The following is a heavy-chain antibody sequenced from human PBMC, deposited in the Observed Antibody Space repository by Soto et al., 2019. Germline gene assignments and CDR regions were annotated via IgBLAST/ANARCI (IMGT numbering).Heavy chain of an antibody. CDR1: GGTFSSYA. CDR2: IIPIFGTA. D-gene: IGHD2-15*01. Sequence: QVQLVQSGAEVKKPGSSVKVSCKASGGTFSSYAISWVRQAPGQGLEWMGGIIPIFGTADYAQKFQGRVTXTXXXSXXTAYMELRSLISEDTAVYYCARHPGRPYYYYGMDVWGQGTTVTVSS. V-gene: IGHV1-69*05. J-gene: IGHJ6*02. CDR3: ARHPGRPYYYYGMDV.